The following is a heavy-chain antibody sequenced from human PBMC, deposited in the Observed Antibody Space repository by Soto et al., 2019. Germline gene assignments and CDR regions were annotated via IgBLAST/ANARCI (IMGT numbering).Heavy chain of an antibody. V-gene: IGHV1-69*04. D-gene: IGHD2-15*01. CDR2: VIPILDVA. J-gene: IGHJ4*02. CDR3: ARETCSGGNCYCDY. Sequence: QVQLVQSGTEVKKPGSSVNVSCKASGGTFSNDVFTWVRQAPGQGLEWMGRVIPILDVANYAQKFWDRVTITADKSTSTAYMELNSLRSEDTAVYYCARETCSGGNCYCDYWGQGTLVTVSS. CDR1: GGTFSNDV.